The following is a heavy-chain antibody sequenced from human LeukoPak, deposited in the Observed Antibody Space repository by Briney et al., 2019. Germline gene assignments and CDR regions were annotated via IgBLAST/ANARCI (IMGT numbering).Heavy chain of an antibody. V-gene: IGHV3-66*01. CDR1: GFTVSSNY. CDR3: ARVEASGYDYGAFDY. D-gene: IGHD5-12*01. Sequence: GGSLRLSCAASGFTVSSNYMSWVRQAPGKGLEWVSVIYSGGSTYYADSVKGRFTISRDNAKNSLYLQMNSLRAEDTAVYYCARVEASGYDYGAFDYWGQGTLVTVSS. CDR2: IYSGGST. J-gene: IGHJ4*02.